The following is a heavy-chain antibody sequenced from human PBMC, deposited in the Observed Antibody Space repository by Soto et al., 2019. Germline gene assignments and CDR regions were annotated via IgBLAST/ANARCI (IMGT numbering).Heavy chain of an antibody. D-gene: IGHD4-17*01. CDR3: ARERGDYVLLYFDY. CDR2: ISYDGSNK. J-gene: IGHJ4*02. V-gene: IGHV3-30-3*01. CDR1: GFTFSSYA. Sequence: GGSLRLSCAASGFTFSSYAMHWVRQAPGKGLEWVAVISYDGSNKYYADSVKGRFTISRDNSKNTLYLQMNSLRAEDTAVYYCARERGDYVLLYFDYWGQGTLVTVSS.